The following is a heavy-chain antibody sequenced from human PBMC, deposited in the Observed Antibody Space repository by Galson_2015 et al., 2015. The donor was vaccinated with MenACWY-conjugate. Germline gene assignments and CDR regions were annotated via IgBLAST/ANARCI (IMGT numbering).Heavy chain of an antibody. Sequence: SLRLSCAASGFTFSSYAMSWVRQAPGKGLEWVSAISGSGGSTYYADSVKGRFTISRDNSKNTLYLQMNSLRAEDTAVYYCAKDGPSSSYGDYGPTGYFDYWGQGTLVTVSS. CDR3: AKDGPSSSYGDYGPTGYFDY. CDR1: GFTFSSYA. D-gene: IGHD4-17*01. CDR2: ISGSGGST. V-gene: IGHV3-23*01. J-gene: IGHJ4*02.